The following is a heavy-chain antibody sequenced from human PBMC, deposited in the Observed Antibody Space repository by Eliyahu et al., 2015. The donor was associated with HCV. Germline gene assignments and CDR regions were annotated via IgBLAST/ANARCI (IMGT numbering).Heavy chain of an antibody. Sequence: EVQLVHSGAEVKKPGESXRISCKGFGYIFTNYWIGWXRHLPGKGLEWVGLISPGDSETRYSPSFEGQVTFSADKSISTTYLQWSGLKASDTAIYYCARHGEISRSSKIEYWGPGTLVVVSS. D-gene: IGHD6-6*01. CDR3: ARHGEISRSSKIEY. J-gene: IGHJ4*02. CDR1: GYIFTNYW. CDR2: ISPGDSET. V-gene: IGHV5-51*01.